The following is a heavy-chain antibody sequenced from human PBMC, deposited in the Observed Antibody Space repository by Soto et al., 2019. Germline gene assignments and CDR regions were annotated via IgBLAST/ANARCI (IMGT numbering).Heavy chain of an antibody. Sequence: GGSLRLSCAASGFTFTDYWMDWVRQTPGKGLEWVANVNQDGTKKNYVGSVKGRFTISRDNAKNALYLQMSSLTAEDSALYYCSRSLNAWGQGTLVTVSS. CDR3: SRSLNA. CDR1: GFTFTDYW. V-gene: IGHV3-7*01. D-gene: IGHD2-8*01. J-gene: IGHJ5*02. CDR2: VNQDGTKK.